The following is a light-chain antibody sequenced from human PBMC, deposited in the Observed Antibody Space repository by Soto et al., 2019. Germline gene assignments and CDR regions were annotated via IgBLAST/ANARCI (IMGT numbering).Light chain of an antibody. CDR1: QSVSSN. J-gene: IGKJ5*01. CDR2: VAS. V-gene: IGKV3D-15*01. CDR3: QQYNNWPPIT. Sequence: EIVMTQSPATLSVSPGERATLSCRASQSVSSNLAWYQQKPGQAPRLLIYVASSSAPGIPARFSGSGSGTEFTLTISSLQSEDFAVYYCQQYNNWPPITFGQGTRLEIK.